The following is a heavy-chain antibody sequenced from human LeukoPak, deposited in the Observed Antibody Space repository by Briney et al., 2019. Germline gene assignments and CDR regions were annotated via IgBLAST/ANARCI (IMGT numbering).Heavy chain of an antibody. V-gene: IGHV4-59*01. Sequence: PSETLSLTCTVSGGSISSYYWSWIRQPPGKGLEWIGYIYYSGSTNYNPSLKSRVTISVDTSKNQFSPQLSSVTAANTAVYYCAGERSFGVVIISDDAFDIRGQGTMVTVSS. J-gene: IGHJ3*02. CDR2: IYYSGST. CDR3: AGERSFGVVIISDDAFDI. D-gene: IGHD3-3*01. CDR1: GGSISSYY.